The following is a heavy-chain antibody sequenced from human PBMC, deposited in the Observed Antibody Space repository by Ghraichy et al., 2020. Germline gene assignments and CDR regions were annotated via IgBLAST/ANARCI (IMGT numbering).Heavy chain of an antibody. CDR1: GASFHNFY. D-gene: IGHD3-9*01. CDR2: IYYTGTT. V-gene: IGHV4-59*12. J-gene: IGHJ4*02. CDR3: VREAINTHAFEF. Sequence: SENLSLTCSVSGASFHNFYWSWLRQPPGKGLEWIGNIYYTGTTDYSASLGSRVTIFLDTSKNQFSLNLTSLTAADTAVYFCVREAINTHAFEFWGQGMLVTVSS.